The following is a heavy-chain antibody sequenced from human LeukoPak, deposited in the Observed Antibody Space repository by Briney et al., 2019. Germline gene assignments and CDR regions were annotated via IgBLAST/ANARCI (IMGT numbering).Heavy chain of an antibody. V-gene: IGHV4-39*07. CDR3: ARVSGYDWESFYDY. CDR1: GGSISSSGYY. J-gene: IGHJ4*02. CDR2: IYYSGST. Sequence: SETLSLTCTVSGGSISSSGYYWGWIRQPPGKGLEWIGSIYYSGSTNYNPSLKSRVTISVDTSKNQFSLKLSSVTAADTAMYYCARVSGYDWESFYDYWGQGSLVTVSS. D-gene: IGHD5-12*01.